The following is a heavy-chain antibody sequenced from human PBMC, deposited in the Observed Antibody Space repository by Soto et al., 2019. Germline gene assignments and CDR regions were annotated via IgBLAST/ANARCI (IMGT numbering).Heavy chain of an antibody. CDR3: VRSGDDDGSDIDS. CDR1: GYSISSGYY. CDR2: INHSGKT. D-gene: IGHD4-17*01. Sequence: LSLTCGVSGYSISSGYYWAWSRQPPGKGLEWIGSINHSGKTYYNPSLRSRVTFSVDTSKNQLSLKLSSVTAADTAVYYCVRSGDDDGSDIDSWGQGTLVTVSS. J-gene: IGHJ5*01. V-gene: IGHV4-38-2*01.